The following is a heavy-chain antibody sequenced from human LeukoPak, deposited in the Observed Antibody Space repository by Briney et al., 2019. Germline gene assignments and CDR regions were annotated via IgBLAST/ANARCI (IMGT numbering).Heavy chain of an antibody. D-gene: IGHD3-3*01. J-gene: IGHJ4*02. Sequence: GGSLRLSCAASGFTFSPYAMSWVRQAPGKGLEWVSTISGSGANTYYADSVRGRFTISRDNSKNTLYLHMNSLRAEDTAVYYCAKERADYTNPYYFDYWGQGTLVTVSS. CDR3: AKERADYTNPYYFDY. CDR2: ISGSGANT. V-gene: IGHV3-23*01. CDR1: GFTFSPYA.